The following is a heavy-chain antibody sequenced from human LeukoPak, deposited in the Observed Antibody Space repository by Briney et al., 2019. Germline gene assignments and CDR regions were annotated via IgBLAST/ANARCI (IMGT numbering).Heavy chain of an antibody. J-gene: IGHJ4*02. CDR2: MNPNSGNT. Sequence: GASVKVSCKASGYTFTSYDINWVRQATGQGLEWMGWMNPNSGNTGYAQKFQGRVTMTRNTSISTAYMELSSLRSEDTAVYYCARQYYYDSSGYYYPDYWGQGTLVTVSS. CDR1: GYTFTSYD. D-gene: IGHD3-22*01. CDR3: ARQYYYDSSGYYYPDY. V-gene: IGHV1-8*01.